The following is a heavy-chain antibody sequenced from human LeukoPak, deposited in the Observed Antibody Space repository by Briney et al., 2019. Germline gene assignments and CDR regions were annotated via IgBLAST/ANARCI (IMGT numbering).Heavy chain of an antibody. J-gene: IGHJ2*01. V-gene: IGHV1-18*01. CDR1: GYSLTSYG. CDR3: GRDRGHFDL. Sequence: ASVKVSCKASGYSLTSYGIGWVRQAAGQGLEWMGWISTYNGNTNYAQKFQGRVTMTPATSASTAYMELRSLRPDDTALYYCGRDRGHFDLWGRGTLVTVSS. CDR2: ISTYNGNT.